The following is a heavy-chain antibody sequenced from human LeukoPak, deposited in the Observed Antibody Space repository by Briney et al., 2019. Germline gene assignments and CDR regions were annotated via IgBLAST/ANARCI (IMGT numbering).Heavy chain of an antibody. V-gene: IGHV3-48*03. J-gene: IGHJ1*01. Sequence: GGSLRLSCAASGFTFSSYEMNWVRQAPGKGLEWVSYISSSGSTIYYADSVKGRFTISRDNAKNSLYLQMNSLRAEDTAVYYCARGAAAGTTDFQHWGQGTLVTVSS. D-gene: IGHD6-13*01. CDR2: ISSSGSTI. CDR1: GFTFSSYE. CDR3: ARGAAAGTTDFQH.